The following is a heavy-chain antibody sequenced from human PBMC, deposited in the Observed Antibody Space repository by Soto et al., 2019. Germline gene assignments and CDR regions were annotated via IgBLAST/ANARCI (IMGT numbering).Heavy chain of an antibody. J-gene: IGHJ5*02. CDR1: GGSISSDASF. V-gene: IGHV4-31*02. CDR2: ISYSGTT. Sequence: SETLSLTCTVSGGSISSDASFWSWIRQLPGKGPEWIAFISYSGTTSYNPSLRSRVTISADTSKSQFSLNLSSVPAADTAVYYCARGGASSKWFDPWGQGILVTVSS. D-gene: IGHD2-15*01. CDR3: ARGGASSKWFDP.